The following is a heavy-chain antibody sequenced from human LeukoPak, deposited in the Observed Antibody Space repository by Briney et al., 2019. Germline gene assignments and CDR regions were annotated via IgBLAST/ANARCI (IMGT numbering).Heavy chain of an antibody. V-gene: IGHV4-59*01. J-gene: IGHJ5*02. CDR3: ARGISHYGSGTGYWFDP. Sequence: SETLSLTCTVSGGSISSYYWSWIRQPPGKGLEWIGYIYYSGSTNYNPSLKSRVTISVDTSKNQFSLKLSSVTAADTAVYYCARGISHYGSGTGYWFDPWGQGTLVTVSS. CDR1: GGSISSYY. D-gene: IGHD3-10*01. CDR2: IYYSGST.